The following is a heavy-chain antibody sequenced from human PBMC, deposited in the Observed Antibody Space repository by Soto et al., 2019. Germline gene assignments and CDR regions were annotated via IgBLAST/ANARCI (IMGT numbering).Heavy chain of an antibody. CDR3: ARSSGGNFGRIIEGTTCFAP. CDR1: Y. CDR2: INPHGGST. D-gene: IGHD1-26*01. Sequence: YRRWVRQAPGQGLEWMGVINPHGGSTAYAQKFKGRVTLTRDTSASTVYMEVSSLTSEDTAMYYCARSSGGNFGRIIEGTTCFAPWGQRTPVPVSS. V-gene: IGHV1-46*01. J-gene: IGHJ5*02.